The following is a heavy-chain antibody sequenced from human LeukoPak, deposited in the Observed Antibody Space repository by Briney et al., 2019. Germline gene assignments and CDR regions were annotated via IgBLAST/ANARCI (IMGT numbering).Heavy chain of an antibody. CDR3: ARDRSYDFWSGYHSIREDYYYYMDV. Sequence: PSETLSLTCTVSGYSISSGYYWGWIRQPPGKGLEWIRSIYRSGSTYYNPSLKSRVTISVDTSKNQFSLKLSSVTAADTAVYYCARDRSYDFWSGYHSIREDYYYYMDVWGKGTTVTVSS. D-gene: IGHD3-3*01. CDR2: IYRSGST. J-gene: IGHJ6*03. V-gene: IGHV4-38-2*02. CDR1: GYSISSGYY.